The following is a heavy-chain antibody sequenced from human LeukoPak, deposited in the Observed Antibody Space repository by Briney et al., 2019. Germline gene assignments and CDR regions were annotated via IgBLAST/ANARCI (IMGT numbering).Heavy chain of an antibody. D-gene: IGHD5-18*01. Sequence: SETLSLTCTVSGGSISSSSYYWGWIRQLPGKGLEWIGSIYYSGSTYYNPSLKSRVTISVDTSKNQFSLKLSSVTAADTAVYYCARARGYSYGTHFDYWGQGTLVTVSS. CDR2: IYYSGST. J-gene: IGHJ4*02. CDR1: GGSISSSSYY. CDR3: ARARGYSYGTHFDY. V-gene: IGHV4-39*07.